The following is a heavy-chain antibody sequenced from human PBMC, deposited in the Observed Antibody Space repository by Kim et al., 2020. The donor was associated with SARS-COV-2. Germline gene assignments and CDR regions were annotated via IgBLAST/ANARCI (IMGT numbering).Heavy chain of an antibody. Sequence: RDSITYHADSVKGRFTISRDDSKNTLYLQMNSLRAEDTALYYCAKGTSSWSAHFGYWGQG. V-gene: IGHV3-23*01. J-gene: IGHJ4*02. CDR3: AKGTSSWSAHFGY. CDR2: RDSIT. D-gene: IGHD2-2*01.